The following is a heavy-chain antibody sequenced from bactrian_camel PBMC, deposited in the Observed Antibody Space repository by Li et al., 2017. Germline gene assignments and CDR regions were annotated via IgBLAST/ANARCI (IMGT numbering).Heavy chain of an antibody. V-gene: IGHV3S6*01. CDR3: ATGSFGY. J-gene: IGHJ6*01. Sequence: HGQLVESGGGLVQPGGSLRLSCAASGFTFTNYWMHWVRQAPGKGLEWVSSIYSDGSHTYYADSVKGRFTISIDNAKNTVYLQMNSLKSEDTALYYCATGSFGYWGQGTQVTVS. CDR1: GFTFTNYW. D-gene: IGHD5*01. CDR2: IYSDGSHT.